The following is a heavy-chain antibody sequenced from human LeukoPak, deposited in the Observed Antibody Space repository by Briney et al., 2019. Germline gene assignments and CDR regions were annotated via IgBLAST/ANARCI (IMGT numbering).Heavy chain of an antibody. J-gene: IGHJ4*02. CDR3: AKVRGTYSSGYFFDY. Sequence: GGSLRLSCAASGFTFDNYAMHWVRQAPGKGLEWLSIISWNSGYVGYADSVKGRFTISRDNAKKSLDLQMNSLRAEDTAFYYCAKVRGTYSSGYFFDYWGQGTLVTVSS. CDR1: GFTFDNYA. CDR2: ISWNSGYV. D-gene: IGHD6-19*01. V-gene: IGHV3-9*01.